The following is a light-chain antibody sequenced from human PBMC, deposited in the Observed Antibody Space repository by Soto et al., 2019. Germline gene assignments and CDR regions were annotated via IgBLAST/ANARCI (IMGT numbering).Light chain of an antibody. CDR2: GAS. CDR1: QSVSSNY. CDR3: QQYGTSPPYT. Sequence: EIVLTQSPGTLSLSPGERATLSCRASQSVSSNYLAWYQQKPGQPPRLLIYGASRRATGIPDRFSGSGSGTDFTLTISRLEPEDFAVYYCQQYGTSPPYTFGQGTKLEVK. V-gene: IGKV3-20*01. J-gene: IGKJ2*01.